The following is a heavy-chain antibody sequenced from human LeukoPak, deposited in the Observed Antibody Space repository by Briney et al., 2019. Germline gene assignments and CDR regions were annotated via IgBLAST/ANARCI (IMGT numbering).Heavy chain of an antibody. J-gene: IGHJ5*02. CDR3: ARDQLGFDP. V-gene: IGHV6-1*01. D-gene: IGHD6-13*01. CDR2: TYYRSKWYT. CDR1: GDSVSSNSAA. Sequence: SQTLSLTCDISGDSVSSNSAAWNWIRQSPSRGLEWLGRTYYRSKWYTDFAGSVKSRMAINSDTSKNQFSLQLNSVTPEDTAVYYCARDQLGFDPWGQGILVTVSS.